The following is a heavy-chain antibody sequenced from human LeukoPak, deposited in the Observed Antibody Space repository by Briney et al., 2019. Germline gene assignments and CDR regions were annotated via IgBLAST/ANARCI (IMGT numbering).Heavy chain of an antibody. CDR3: ARSRYYDIVTGYTSYYYSYMDV. CDR1: GGTFSSYA. Sequence: GPSVKVSCKASGGTFSSYATSWVRQAPGQGLEWMGGAIPVFGTANYAEKFQGRVTITTDESTGTAYMELSSLRSEDTAVYYCARSRYYDIVTGYTSYYYSYMDVWGKGTTVTVSS. D-gene: IGHD3-9*01. CDR2: AIPVFGTA. J-gene: IGHJ6*03. V-gene: IGHV1-69*05.